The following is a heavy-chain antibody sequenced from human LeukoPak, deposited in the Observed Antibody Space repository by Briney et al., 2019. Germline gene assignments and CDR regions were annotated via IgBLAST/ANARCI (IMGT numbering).Heavy chain of an antibody. CDR1: GFTFSNYV. CDR3: AKESDASDI. Sequence: PGGSLRLSCVASGFTFSNYVMHWVRQAPGKGLDWVATIRSDGSFTYSADSVKGRFTISRDNSKNTLYLEMNSLRVEDTAMYFCAKESDASDIWGQGTMVTVSS. V-gene: IGHV3-30*02. CDR2: IRSDGSFT. J-gene: IGHJ3*02.